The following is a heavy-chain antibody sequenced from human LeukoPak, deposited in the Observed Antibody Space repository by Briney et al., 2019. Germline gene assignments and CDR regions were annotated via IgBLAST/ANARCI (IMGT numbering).Heavy chain of an antibody. D-gene: IGHD3-22*01. CDR3: ARSYYDSSGYRYWYFDL. V-gene: IGHV3-66*01. CDR2: IYSGGST. Sequence: PGGSLRLSCAASGFTFSSYAMSWVRQAPGKGLEWVSVIYSGGSTYYADSVKGRFTISRDNSKNTLYLQMNSLRAEDTAVYYCARSYYDSSGYRYWYFDLWGRGTLVTVSS. CDR1: GFTFSSYA. J-gene: IGHJ2*01.